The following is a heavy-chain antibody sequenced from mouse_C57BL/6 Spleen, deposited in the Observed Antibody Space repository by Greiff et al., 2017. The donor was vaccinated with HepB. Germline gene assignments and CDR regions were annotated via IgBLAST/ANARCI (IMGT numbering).Heavy chain of an antibody. CDR3: ARKEGNYLYWYFDV. Sequence: VQLQESGAELVKPGASVKISCKASGYAFSSYWMNWVKQRPGKGLEWIGQIYPGDGDTNYNGKFKGKATLTADKSSSTAYMQLSSLTSEDSAVYFCARKEGNYLYWYFDVWGTGTTVTVSS. V-gene: IGHV1-80*01. D-gene: IGHD2-1*01. CDR1: GYAFSSYW. J-gene: IGHJ1*03. CDR2: IYPGDGDT.